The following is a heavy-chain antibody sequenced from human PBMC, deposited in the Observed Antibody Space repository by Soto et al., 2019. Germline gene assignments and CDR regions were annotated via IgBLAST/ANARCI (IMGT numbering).Heavy chain of an antibody. V-gene: IGHV3-23*01. CDR1: GFTFSTYA. Sequence: GGSLRLSCAASGFTFSTYAMSWVRQAPGKGLEWVSTISSSGGNTYYTDSVKGRFTISRDNSKNTLYLQMNSLRAEDTAIYYCAKRATSTGFGDPFDIWGQGTMVTVSS. CDR2: ISSSGGNT. CDR3: AKRATSTGFGDPFDI. D-gene: IGHD3-10*01. J-gene: IGHJ3*02.